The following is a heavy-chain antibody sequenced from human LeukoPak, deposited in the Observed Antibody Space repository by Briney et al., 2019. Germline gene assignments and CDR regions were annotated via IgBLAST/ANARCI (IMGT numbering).Heavy chain of an antibody. CDR2: IYYSGST. V-gene: IGHV4-39*01. D-gene: IGHD3-3*01. J-gene: IGHJ6*03. CDR3: ARGAPYYDFWSGYYTTPGGGYMDV. CDR1: GGSISSSSYY. Sequence: SETLSLTCTVSGGSISSSSYYWGWIRQPPGKGLEWIGSIYYSGSTYYNPSLKSRVTISVDTSKNQFSLKLSSVTAADTAVYYCARGAPYYDFWSGYYTTPGGGYMDVWGKGTTVTVSS.